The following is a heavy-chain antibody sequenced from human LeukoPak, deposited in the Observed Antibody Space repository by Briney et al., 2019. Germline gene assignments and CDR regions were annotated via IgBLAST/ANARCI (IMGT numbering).Heavy chain of an antibody. CDR1: GYTFTSYD. CDR2: MNPNSGNT. V-gene: IGHV1-8*01. D-gene: IGHD5-18*01. J-gene: IGHJ4*02. Sequence: ASVKVSCKASGYTFTSYDINWVRQATGQGLERMGWMNPNSGNTGYAQKFQGRVTMTRNTSIGTAYMELSSLGSEDTAVYYCARGRIGGYSYGYDLDYWGQGTLVTVSS. CDR3: ARGRIGGYSYGYDLDY.